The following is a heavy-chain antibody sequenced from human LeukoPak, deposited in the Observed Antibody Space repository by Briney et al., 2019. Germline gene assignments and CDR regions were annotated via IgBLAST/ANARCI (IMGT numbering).Heavy chain of an antibody. CDR2: INSDGSST. V-gene: IGHV3-74*01. J-gene: IGHJ3*02. CDR1: GFTFSSYW. CDR3: AREESTVTDGFDI. Sequence: GGSLRLSCAASGFTFSSYWMHWVRQPPGKGLEWVAHINSDGSSTSYADSVKGRFTISRDNAKNTLYLQMNSLRAEDTAVYYCAREESTVTDGFDIWGQGTMVTVSS. D-gene: IGHD4-17*01.